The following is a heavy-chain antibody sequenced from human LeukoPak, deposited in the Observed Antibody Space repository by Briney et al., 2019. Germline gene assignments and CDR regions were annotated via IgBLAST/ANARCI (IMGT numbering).Heavy chain of an antibody. D-gene: IGHD6-13*01. CDR3: AKEVRVVVAAAGEGDY. CDR2: ISGSGGST. Sequence: GGSLRLSCAASGFTFSSYAMSWVRQAPGKGPEWVSAISGSGGSTYYADSVKGRSTISRDNSKNTLYLQMNSLRAEDTAVYYCAKEVRVVVAAAGEGDYWGQGTLVTVSS. V-gene: IGHV3-23*01. CDR1: GFTFSSYA. J-gene: IGHJ4*02.